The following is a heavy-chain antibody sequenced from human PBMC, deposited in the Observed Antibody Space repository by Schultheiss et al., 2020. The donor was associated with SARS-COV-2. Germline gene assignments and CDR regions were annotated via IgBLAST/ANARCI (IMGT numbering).Heavy chain of an antibody. D-gene: IGHD3-9*01. Sequence: SETLSLTCTVSGGSISSYYWSWIRQPPGKGLEWIGYIYYSGSTNYNPSLKSRVTMSVDTSKNQFSLKLSSVTAADTAVYYCARDGYYDILTGYYSSYYYYYMDVWGKGTTVTVSS. CDR3: ARDGYYDILTGYYSSYYYYYMDV. V-gene: IGHV4-59*12. J-gene: IGHJ6*03. CDR1: GGSISSYY. CDR2: IYYSGST.